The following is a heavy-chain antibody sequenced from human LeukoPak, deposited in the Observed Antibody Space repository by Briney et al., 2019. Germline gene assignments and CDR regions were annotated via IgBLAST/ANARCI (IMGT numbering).Heavy chain of an antibody. CDR2: INPKSGGT. D-gene: IGHD2-15*01. V-gene: IGHV1-2*02. Sequence: ASVKVSCKASGYTFTGYYMHWVRQAPGQGLEWMGWINPKSGGTNYAQKFQGRVTMTGDTSISTAYMELSRLRSDDTAVYYCARGAHLYCSCGSCYSKPNDAFDIWGQGTMVTVSS. CDR3: ARGAHLYCSCGSCYSKPNDAFDI. J-gene: IGHJ3*02. CDR1: GYTFTGYY.